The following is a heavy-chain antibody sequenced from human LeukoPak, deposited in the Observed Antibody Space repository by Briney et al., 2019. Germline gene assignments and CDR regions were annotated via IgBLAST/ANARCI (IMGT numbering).Heavy chain of an antibody. CDR1: GYTFTSNY. J-gene: IGHJ4*02. V-gene: IGHV1-46*01. CDR3: ARDQEGFDY. CDR2: IYPRDGST. Sequence: EASVKVSCKASGYTFTSNYIHWVRQAPGQGLEWMGMIYPRDGSTSYAQKFQGRVTVTRDTSTSTVHMELSGLRSEDTAVCYCARDQEGFDYWGQGTLVTVSS.